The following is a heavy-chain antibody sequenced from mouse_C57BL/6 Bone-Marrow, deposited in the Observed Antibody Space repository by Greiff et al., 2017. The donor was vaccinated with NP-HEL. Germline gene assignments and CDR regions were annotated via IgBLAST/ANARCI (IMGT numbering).Heavy chain of an antibody. D-gene: IGHD2-4*01. Sequence: QVQLKQPGAELVKPGASVKMSCKASGYTFTSYWITWVKQRPGQGLEWIGDIYPGSGSTNYNEKFKSKATLTVDTSSSTAYMQLSSLTSEDAAVYYCAGSGHDYDVWFAYWGQGTLVTVSA. CDR2: IYPGSGST. J-gene: IGHJ3*01. V-gene: IGHV1-55*01. CDR3: AGSGHDYDVWFAY. CDR1: GYTFTSYW.